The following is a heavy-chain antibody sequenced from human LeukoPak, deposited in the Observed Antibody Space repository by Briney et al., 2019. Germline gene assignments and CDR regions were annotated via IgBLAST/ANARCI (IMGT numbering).Heavy chain of an antibody. CDR1: GFTFSDYT. D-gene: IGHD4-11*01. Sequence: GGSLRLSCAASGFTFSDYTMNWVRQAPGKGLEWVSYIDLSGSVLYYVDSVKGRFTISRDNAKNSVYLQMNSLGADDTAVYYCATYSILNAREFRYWGQGTLVTVTS. J-gene: IGHJ1*01. CDR2: IDLSGSVL. CDR3: ATYSILNAREFRY. V-gene: IGHV3-48*04.